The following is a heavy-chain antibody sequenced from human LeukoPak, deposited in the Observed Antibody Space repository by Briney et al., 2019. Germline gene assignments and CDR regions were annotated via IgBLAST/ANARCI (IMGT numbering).Heavy chain of an antibody. V-gene: IGHV1-18*01. D-gene: IGHD2-2*01. CDR2: ISAYNGNT. CDR1: GYTFTSYG. Sequence: ASVKVSCKASGYTFTSYGISWVRQAPGQGLEWMGWISAYNGNTNYAQKLQGRVTKTTDTSTSTAYMELRSLRSDDTAVYYCARNGAFRCSSTSCLYYFDYWGQGTLVTVSS. CDR3: ARNGAFRCSSTSCLYYFDY. J-gene: IGHJ4*02.